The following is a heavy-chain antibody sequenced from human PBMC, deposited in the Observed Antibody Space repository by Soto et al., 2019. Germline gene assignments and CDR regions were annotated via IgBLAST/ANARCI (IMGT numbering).Heavy chain of an antibody. D-gene: IGHD6-19*01. Sequence: QVQLQQWGAGLLKPSETLSLTCAVYGGSFSGYYWSWIRQPPGKGLEWIGEIHHSGSTNYNPSLKSRVTISVDTSKNQFSLKLSSVTAADTAVYYCARAHSSGWYYRYWSQGTLVTVSS. J-gene: IGHJ4*02. CDR3: ARAHSSGWYYRY. V-gene: IGHV4-34*01. CDR2: IHHSGST. CDR1: GGSFSGYY.